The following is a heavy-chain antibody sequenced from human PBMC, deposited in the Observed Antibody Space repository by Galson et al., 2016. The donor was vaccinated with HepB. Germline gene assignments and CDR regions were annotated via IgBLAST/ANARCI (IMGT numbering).Heavy chain of an antibody. Sequence: SLRLSCAASGFTFRSYWMSWVRQAPGKGLEWVANINQDGSEKYSADSVKGRFTISRDNGKNSLYLQMSSLRAEDAGVYYCARRLDTQRRIAGWGWGMDVWGQGTTVTVS. CDR2: INQDGSEK. CDR1: GFTFRSYW. CDR3: ARRLDTQRRIAGWGWGMDV. D-gene: IGHD6-19*01. V-gene: IGHV3-7*01. J-gene: IGHJ6*02.